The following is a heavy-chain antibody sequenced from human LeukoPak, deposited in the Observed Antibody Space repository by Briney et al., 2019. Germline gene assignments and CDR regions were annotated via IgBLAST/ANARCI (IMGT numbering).Heavy chain of an antibody. D-gene: IGHD6-25*01. V-gene: IGHV3-23*01. CDR2: ISGSGGST. Sequence: PGGSLRLSCAASGFTFSSYAMSWVRQAPGKGLEWVSAISGSGGSTYYADSVKGRFTISRDNSKNTLYLQMNSLRAEDTAVYHCAKERTASYYYYYMDVWGKGTTVTVSS. CDR1: GFTFSSYA. J-gene: IGHJ6*03. CDR3: AKERTASYYYYYMDV.